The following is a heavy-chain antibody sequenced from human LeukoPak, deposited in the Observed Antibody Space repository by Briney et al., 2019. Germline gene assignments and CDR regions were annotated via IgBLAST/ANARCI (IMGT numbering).Heavy chain of an antibody. CDR2: IYYSGTT. J-gene: IGHJ5*02. V-gene: IGHV4-39*07. D-gene: IGHD5-18*01. Sequence: SETLSLTCTVSGGSISSSPYYWGWIRQPPGKGLEWIGCIYYSGTTHYNPSLESRVTISVDTSRNQFSLKLASVTAADTAIYYCAKGAGGFSYYNWFDPWGQGTLVTVSS. CDR1: GGSISSSPYY. CDR3: AKGAGGFSYYNWFDP.